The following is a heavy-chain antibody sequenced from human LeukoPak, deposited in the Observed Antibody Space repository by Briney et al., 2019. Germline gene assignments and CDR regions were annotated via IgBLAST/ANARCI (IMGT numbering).Heavy chain of an antibody. J-gene: IGHJ4*02. CDR2: ITSSGAAT. D-gene: IGHD3-22*01. V-gene: IGHV3-23*01. CDR1: GFTFSSYA. CDR3: AKDRPNYYGSNGHYYKLNGDC. Sequence: GGSLRLSCAASGFTFSSYAMCWVRQAPGKGLEWVSSITSSGAATYYADSVKGRFTISRDNSDNTLYLQMNSLRAEDTAVYYCAKDRPNYYGSNGHYYKLNGDCWGQGTLVTVSS.